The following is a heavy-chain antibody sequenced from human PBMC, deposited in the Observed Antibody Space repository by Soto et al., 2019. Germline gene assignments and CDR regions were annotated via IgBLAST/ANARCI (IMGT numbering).Heavy chain of an antibody. J-gene: IGHJ4*02. D-gene: IGHD3-3*01. Sequence: EVQLVESGGGLVKPGGSLRLSCAASGFTFSNAWMNWVRQAPGKGLEWVGRIKSITDGGTTDYAAPVKGRFTISRDDSKNTLYLQMNSLETEDTAVYYCTTTTLFYVFWSGPITTPDYWGQGTLVTVSS. CDR3: TTTTLFYVFWSGPITTPDY. CDR2: IKSITDGGTT. CDR1: GFTFSNAW. V-gene: IGHV3-15*07.